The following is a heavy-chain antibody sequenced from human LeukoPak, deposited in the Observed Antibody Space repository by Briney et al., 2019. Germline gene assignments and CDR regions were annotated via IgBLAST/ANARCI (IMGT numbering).Heavy chain of an antibody. D-gene: IGHD1-26*01. CDR1: GGSISSYY. V-gene: IGHV4-59*01. CDR3: AKDDGIVGATTFAY. J-gene: IGHJ4*02. CDR2: IYYSGST. Sequence: SETLSLTCTVSGGSISSYYWSWIRQPPGKGLEWIGYIYYSGSTNYNPSLKSRVTISVDTSKNQFSLKLSSVTAADTAVYYCAKDDGIVGATTFAYWGQGTLVTVSS.